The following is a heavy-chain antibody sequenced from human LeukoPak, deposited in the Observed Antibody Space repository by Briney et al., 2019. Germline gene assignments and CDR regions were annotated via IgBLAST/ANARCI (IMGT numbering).Heavy chain of an antibody. CDR3: ARSALSGFDI. Sequence: KTSETLSLICTVSGGSISSSNYYWGWIRQPPGKGLEWIGSIYYSGSTYYNPSLKSRVTISVDTSKRQFSLKLNSVTAADTAVYYCARSALSGFDIWGQGTMVTVSS. D-gene: IGHD3-9*01. CDR1: GGSISSSNYY. CDR2: IYYSGST. J-gene: IGHJ3*02. V-gene: IGHV4-39*01.